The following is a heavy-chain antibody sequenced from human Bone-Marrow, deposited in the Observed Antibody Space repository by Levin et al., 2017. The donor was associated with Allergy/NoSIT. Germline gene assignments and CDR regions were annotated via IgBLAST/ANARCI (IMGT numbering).Heavy chain of an antibody. Sequence: GESLKISCKASGYTFTGYYIHWVRQAPGQGLEWMGWINPRSGITNYEQNFQGRVAMTRDTSISTTYLEVTRVRSDDSAVYFCARDASLTSRPYYFYGLDVWGQGTTVTVSS. D-gene: IGHD3-16*01. CDR3: ARDASLTSRPYYFYGLDV. CDR2: INPRSGIT. J-gene: IGHJ6*02. CDR1: GYTFTGYY. V-gene: IGHV1-2*02.